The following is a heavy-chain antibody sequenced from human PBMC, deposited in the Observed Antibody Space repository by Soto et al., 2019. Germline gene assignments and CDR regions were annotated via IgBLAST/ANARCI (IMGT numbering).Heavy chain of an antibody. J-gene: IGHJ4*02. Sequence: LGGSLRLSCAASGSTFNIDGMHWVGQAPDKGLGWVALISYDGSNQYYADSVKGRFTISRDNSKNTLFLQMNSLRADDTAVYYCAKDQASGQGSFDSWGQGTLVTVSS. CDR1: GSTFNIDG. CDR3: AKDQASGQGSFDS. CDR2: ISYDGSNQ. V-gene: IGHV3-30*18.